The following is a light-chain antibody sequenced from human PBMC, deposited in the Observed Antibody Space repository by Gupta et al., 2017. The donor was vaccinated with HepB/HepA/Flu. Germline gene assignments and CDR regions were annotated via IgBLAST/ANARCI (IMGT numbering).Light chain of an antibody. J-gene: IGKJ1*01. V-gene: IGKV2-28*01. CDR1: QSLLQSNGYNY. CDR3: MQAVQIPRT. Sequence: DIVMTQSPLSLPVTPGEPASISCRSSQSLLQSNGYNYLDWYLQKPGQSPQLLIYLGSNRASGVPDRFSGSGSGTDFTLKISRVEAEDVGVYYCMQAVQIPRTFGQGTKVEIK. CDR2: LGS.